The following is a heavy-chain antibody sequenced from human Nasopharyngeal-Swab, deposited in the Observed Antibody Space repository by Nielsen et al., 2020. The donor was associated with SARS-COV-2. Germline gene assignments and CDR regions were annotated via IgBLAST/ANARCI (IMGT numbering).Heavy chain of an antibody. CDR1: GDSVSSNSAA. V-gene: IGHV6-1*01. CDR3: ARDPEVAGIPLFDY. Sequence: SETLSLTCAISGDSVSSNSAAWNWIRQSPSRGLEWLGRTYYRSKWYNDYAVSVKSRITINPDTSKNQFSLQLNPVTPEDTAVYYCARDPEVAGIPLFDYWGQGTLVTVSS. CDR2: TYYRSKWYN. D-gene: IGHD6-19*01. J-gene: IGHJ4*02.